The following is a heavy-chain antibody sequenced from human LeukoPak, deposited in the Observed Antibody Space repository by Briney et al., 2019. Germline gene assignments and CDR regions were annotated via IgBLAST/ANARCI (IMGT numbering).Heavy chain of an antibody. CDR1: GGSISSCY. CDR3: ASSGGYSYGSFDY. D-gene: IGHD5-18*01. Sequence: SETLSLTCTVSGGSISSCYWSWIRQPPGKGLEWIGYIYYSGSTNYNPSLKSRVTISVDTSKNQFSLKLSSVTAADTAVYYCASSGGYSYGSFDYWGQGTLVTVSS. J-gene: IGHJ4*02. CDR2: IYYSGST. V-gene: IGHV4-59*01.